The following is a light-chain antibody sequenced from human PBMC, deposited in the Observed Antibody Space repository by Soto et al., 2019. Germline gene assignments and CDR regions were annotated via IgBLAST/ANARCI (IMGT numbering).Light chain of an antibody. J-gene: IGLJ1*01. CDR1: SSDVGGYNF. Sequence: QSALTQPASVSGSPGQSITISCTGTSSDVGGYNFVSWYQQHPGRAPKLLIYEVSRRPSGVSNRFSGSKSGDTASLTISGLQAEDEAEYSCSSYTNINTRACVFGTGTKVTVL. CDR2: EVS. CDR3: SSYTNINTRACV. V-gene: IGLV2-14*01.